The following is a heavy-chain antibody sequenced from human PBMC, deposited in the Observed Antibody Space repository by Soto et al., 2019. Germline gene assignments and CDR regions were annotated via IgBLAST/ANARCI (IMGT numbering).Heavy chain of an antibody. CDR2: IYPGDSDT. CDR3: PRKDYRGNSRRCFDT. V-gene: IGHV5-51*01. CDR1: GYSFTSYW. J-gene: IGHJ5*02. Sequence: RASLKISCKGSGYSFTSYWIGWVRQMPGKGLEWMGIIYPGDSDTRYSPSFQGQVTISADKSISTAYLQWSSLKASDTAMCHCPRKDYRGNSRRCFDTWGQGTLVTVSS. D-gene: IGHD4-17*01.